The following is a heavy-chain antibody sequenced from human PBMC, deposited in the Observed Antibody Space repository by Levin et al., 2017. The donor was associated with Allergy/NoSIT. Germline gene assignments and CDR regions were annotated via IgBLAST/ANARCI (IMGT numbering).Heavy chain of an antibody. CDR3: ARVNILTGDDAFDI. CDR2: ISHSGST. V-gene: IGHV4-34*01. CDR1: GGSFSGYY. Sequence: SETLSLTCAVYGGSFSGYYWTWIRQPPGKGLEWLGEISHSGSTNDNPSLKSRVTISIDTSKNHFSLQLRSVTAADTAVYYCARVNILTGDDAFDIWGQGTMVTVSS. J-gene: IGHJ3*02. D-gene: IGHD3-9*01.